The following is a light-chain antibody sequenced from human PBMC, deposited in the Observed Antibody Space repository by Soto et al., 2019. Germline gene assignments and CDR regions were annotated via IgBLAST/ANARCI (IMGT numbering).Light chain of an antibody. Sequence: ETVMTQTPATLSVSPGDRATLSCRASQGISTNLAWYQQKPGQAPRLLIYDASTRATGIPARFSGSGSGTDFTLTISSLLSEDFAVYSCQQYNNWPLTFGGGTKVEIK. CDR2: DAS. CDR3: QQYNNWPLT. V-gene: IGKV3D-15*01. CDR1: QGISTN. J-gene: IGKJ4*01.